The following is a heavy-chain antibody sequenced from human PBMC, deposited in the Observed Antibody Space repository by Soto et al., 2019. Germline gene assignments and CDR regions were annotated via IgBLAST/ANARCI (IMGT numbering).Heavy chain of an antibody. CDR3: ARDQGMATTGR. CDR1: GSTFTSNG. J-gene: IGHJ4*02. CDR2: ISAYNGNT. Sequence: ASVKVSCKVSGSTFTSNGIGWVRQAPGQGLEWMGWISAYNGNTNYAQKLQGRVTMTTDTSTSTAYMELRSLRSDDTAVYYCARDQGMATTGRWGQGTLVTVSS. D-gene: IGHD1-1*01. V-gene: IGHV1-18*04.